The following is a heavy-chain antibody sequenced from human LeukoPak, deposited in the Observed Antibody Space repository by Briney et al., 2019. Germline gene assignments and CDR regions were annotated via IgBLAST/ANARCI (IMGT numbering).Heavy chain of an antibody. D-gene: IGHD5-18*01. CDR1: GGSISTYY. Sequence: PSETLSLTCTVSGGSISTYYWSWIRQPPGKGLEWIGYIYYSGSINYNPSLKSRVTISVDTSKNQFSLNLSSVTAADTAVYYCARSRGYSYGTTFLDYWGQGTLVTVSS. CDR3: ARSRGYSYGTTFLDY. CDR2: IYYSGSI. V-gene: IGHV4-59*08. J-gene: IGHJ4*02.